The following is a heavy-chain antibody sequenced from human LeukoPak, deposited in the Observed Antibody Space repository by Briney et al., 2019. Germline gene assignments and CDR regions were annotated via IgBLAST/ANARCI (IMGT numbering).Heavy chain of an antibody. CDR1: GGTFSSYA. CDR2: IIPIFGTA. D-gene: IGHD6-6*01. V-gene: IGHV1-69*13. J-gene: IGHJ4*02. CDR3: ASFGGAVAARPGDY. Sequence: GASVKVSCKASGGTFSSYAISWVRQAPGQGLEWMGGIIPIFGTANYAQKFQGRVTITADESTSTAYMELSSLRSEDTAVYYCASFGGAVAARPGDYWGQGTLVTVSS.